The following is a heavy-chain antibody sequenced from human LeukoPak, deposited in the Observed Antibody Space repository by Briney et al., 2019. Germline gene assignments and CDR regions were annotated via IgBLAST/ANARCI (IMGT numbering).Heavy chain of an antibody. V-gene: IGHV3-23*01. CDR1: GFIFSSYA. Sequence: GRSLSLSCPASGFIFSSYAMSWVRQAPGRGLEWVSAISGSGGSTYYADSVKGRFTISRDNSKNTLYLQMNSLRAEDTAVYYWAKILRGIAARQATYYYYYYMDVWGKGTTVTVSS. J-gene: IGHJ6*03. CDR2: ISGSGGST. CDR3: AKILRGIAARQATYYYYYYMDV. D-gene: IGHD6-6*01.